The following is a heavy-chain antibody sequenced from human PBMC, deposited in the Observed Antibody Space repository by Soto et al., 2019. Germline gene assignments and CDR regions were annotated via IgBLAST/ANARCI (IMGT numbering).Heavy chain of an antibody. D-gene: IGHD6-19*01. CDR2: INSAGSST. CDR3: ARDSYSSGRYYFES. J-gene: IGHJ4*02. CDR1: GFTLSSDS. V-gene: IGHV3-74*01. Sequence: PGGSLRLSCAASGFTLSSDSMHWVRQAPGKGLVWVSRINSAGSSTSYADSVKGRFTISRDNAKNTLYLQMNSLRADDTAVYYCARDSYSSGRYYFESWGQGT.